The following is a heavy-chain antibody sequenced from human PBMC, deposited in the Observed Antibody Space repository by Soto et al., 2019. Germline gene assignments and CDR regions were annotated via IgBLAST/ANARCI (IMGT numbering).Heavy chain of an antibody. CDR3: ARVHKNWFDS. CDR1: GYNFTAFW. CDR2: IDPSDSYT. J-gene: IGHJ5*01. V-gene: IGHV5-10-1*01. Sequence: GESLKISSKASGYNFTAFWIHWVRQMPGKGLEWLGKIDPSDSYTNYSPSFEGHVTISTDNSIATAYLQWSSLRASDTALYFCARVHKNWFDSWAQGTMVTVSS.